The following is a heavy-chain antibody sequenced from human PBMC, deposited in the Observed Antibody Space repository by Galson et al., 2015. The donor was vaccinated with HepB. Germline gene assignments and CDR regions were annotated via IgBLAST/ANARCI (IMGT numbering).Heavy chain of an antibody. CDR1: GFTFSSYS. CDR3: ARVSSPVVVTYFDY. Sequence: SLRLSCAASGFTFSSYSMNWVRQAPGKGLEWVSSISSSSSYIYYADSVKGRFTISRDNAKNSLYLQMNSLRAEDTAVYYCARVSSPVVVTYFDYWGQGTLVTVSS. V-gene: IGHV3-21*01. D-gene: IGHD3-22*01. CDR2: ISSSSSYI. J-gene: IGHJ4*02.